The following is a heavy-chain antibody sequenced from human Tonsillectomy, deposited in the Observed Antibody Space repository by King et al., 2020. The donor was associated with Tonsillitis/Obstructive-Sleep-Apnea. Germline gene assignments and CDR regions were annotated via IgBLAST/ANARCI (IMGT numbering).Heavy chain of an antibody. J-gene: IGHJ3*02. CDR1: GYTFTIYA. CDR3: ARRYCSGGRCYYDAFDI. D-gene: IGHD2-15*01. Sequence: QLVQSGSELKNPGASVKVSCKASGYTFTIYAMNWVRQAPGQGLEWMGWISTNTGNPTYAQDFTGRFVFSLDTSVSTAYLQISSLKAEDTAVYYCARRYCSGGRCYYDAFDIWGQGTIVTVSS. V-gene: IGHV7-4-1*02. CDR2: ISTNTGNP.